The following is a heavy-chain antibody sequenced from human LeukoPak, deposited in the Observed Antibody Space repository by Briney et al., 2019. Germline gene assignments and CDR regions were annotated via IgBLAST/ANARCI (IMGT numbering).Heavy chain of an antibody. D-gene: IGHD2-15*01. CDR1: GGSISSGGYY. V-gene: IGHV4-31*03. CDR3: ARVVLRGQFYGMDV. Sequence: SETLSLTCTVSGGSISSGGYYWSWIRQHPGKGLEWIGYIYYSGSTYYNPSLKSRVTISVDTSKNQFSLKLSSVTAADTAVYYCARVVLRGQFYGMDVWGQGTTVTVSS. J-gene: IGHJ6*02. CDR2: IYYSGST.